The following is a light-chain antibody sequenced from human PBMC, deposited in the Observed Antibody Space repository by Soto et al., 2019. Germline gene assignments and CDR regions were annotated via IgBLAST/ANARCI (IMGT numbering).Light chain of an antibody. J-gene: IGKJ1*01. V-gene: IGKV1-5*01. Sequence: DIQMTQSPSTLSSSVGDRVTITCRASQSMNDWLAWYQQKPGKAPKVLLYDASSLQSGVPSRFNGRVSGTDFTRTIRSLQPAVVGNYYCLRYNVLCLTCGQGTKEEI. CDR3: LRYNVLCLT. CDR1: QSMNDW. CDR2: DAS.